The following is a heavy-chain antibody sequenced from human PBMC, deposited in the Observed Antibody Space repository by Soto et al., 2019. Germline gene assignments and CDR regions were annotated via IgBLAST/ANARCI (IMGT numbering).Heavy chain of an antibody. D-gene: IGHD3-10*01. V-gene: IGHV4-59*01. CDR2: IHYGGSA. CDR3: ARDGYDGAGSQYPAY. J-gene: IGHJ4*02. Sequence: SETLSLTCNVSGTFISREHWSWIRQPPGRGLEWIGLIHYGGSANRRPSFRSRATLSEEQSKIQFSLELDSVTAADTAVYYCARDGYDGAGSQYPAYSGPGTQVTVSS. CDR1: GTFISREH.